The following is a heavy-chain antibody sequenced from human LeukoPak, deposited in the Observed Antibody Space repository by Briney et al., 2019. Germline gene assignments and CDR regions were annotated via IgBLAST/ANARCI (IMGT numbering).Heavy chain of an antibody. CDR3: ARVRDGYNDAYDI. CDR1: GYTFTDYN. CDR2: IKPSGGDT. D-gene: IGHD5-24*01. V-gene: IGHV1-46*04. Sequence: ASVKVSCKTSGYTFTDYNLHWVRQAPGQRLEGMGIIKPSGGDTSYAQTLQGRVFMTRDTSTSTVYMELSSLKSADTAVYYCARVRDGYNDAYDIWGQGTMVTVSS. J-gene: IGHJ3*02.